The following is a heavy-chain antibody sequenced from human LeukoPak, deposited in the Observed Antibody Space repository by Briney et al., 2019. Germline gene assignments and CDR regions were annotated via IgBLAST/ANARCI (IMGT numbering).Heavy chain of an antibody. V-gene: IGHV1-18*01. CDR1: GYTFTSYG. D-gene: IGHD4-11*01. CDR3: ARVGLQYPAAYYYYMDV. CDR2: ISAYNGNT. Sequence: ASVKVSCKASGYTFTSYGISWVRQAPGQGLEWMGWISAYNGNTNYAQKLQGRVTMTTDTSTSTAYMELRSLRSEDTAVYYCARVGLQYPAAYYYYMDVWGKGTTVTVSS. J-gene: IGHJ6*03.